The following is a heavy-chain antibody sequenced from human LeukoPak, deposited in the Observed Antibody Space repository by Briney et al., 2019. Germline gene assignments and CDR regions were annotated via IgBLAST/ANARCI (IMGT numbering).Heavy chain of an antibody. CDR3: TTDRYYDNSELQYQH. D-gene: IGHD3-22*01. CDR1: GFTLNNAW. Sequence: GGSLRLSCAASGFTLNNAWMSWVRQAPGKGLEWLGRIKRETDGGTIDYAAPVKGRFTISRDDSRNTLYLQMDSLKIEDTAVYYCTTDRYYDNSELQYQHWGQGTLVTVSS. J-gene: IGHJ1*01. V-gene: IGHV3-15*01. CDR2: IKRETDGGTI.